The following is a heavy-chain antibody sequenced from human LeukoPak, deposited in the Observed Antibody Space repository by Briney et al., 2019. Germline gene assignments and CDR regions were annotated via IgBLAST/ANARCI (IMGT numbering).Heavy chain of an antibody. CDR2: TRNKANSYTT. Sequence: GGSLRLSCAASGFTFSSYSMNWVRQAPGKGLEWVGRTRNKANSYTTEYAASVKGRFTISRDDSKNSLYLQMNSLKTEDTAVYYCARGGGYSGYDVYYFDYWGQGTLVTVSS. J-gene: IGHJ4*02. V-gene: IGHV3-72*01. CDR1: GFTFSSYS. D-gene: IGHD5-12*01. CDR3: ARGGGYSGYDVYYFDY.